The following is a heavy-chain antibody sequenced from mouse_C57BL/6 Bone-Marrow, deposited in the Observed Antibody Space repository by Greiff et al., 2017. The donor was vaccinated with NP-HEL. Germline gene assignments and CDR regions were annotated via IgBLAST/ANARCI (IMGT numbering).Heavy chain of an antibody. Sequence: QVQLQQPGAELVRPGSSVKLSCKASGYTFPSYWMHWVKQRPIQGLEWIGNIDPSDSETHYNQKFKDKATLTVDKSSSTAYMQLSSLTSEDSAVYYCARGGYSNPWFAYWGQGTLVTVSA. V-gene: IGHV1-52*01. CDR2: IDPSDSET. D-gene: IGHD2-5*01. CDR1: GYTFPSYW. J-gene: IGHJ3*01. CDR3: ARGGYSNPWFAY.